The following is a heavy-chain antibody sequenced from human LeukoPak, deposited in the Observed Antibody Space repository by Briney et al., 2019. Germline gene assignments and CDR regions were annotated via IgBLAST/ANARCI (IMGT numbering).Heavy chain of an antibody. CDR3: ARAVPFGTEPYGFDI. CDR2: IKQDGSEK. J-gene: IGHJ3*02. D-gene: IGHD3-16*01. CDR1: GFTFSRYW. V-gene: IGHV3-7*01. Sequence: GGSLRLSCAASGFTFSRYWMCWVRQAPGKGLEWVANIKQDGSEKYYVDSVEGRFTISRDNAKNSVLLQMNSLRAEDTAVYYCARAVPFGTEPYGFDIWGQGTMVTVSS.